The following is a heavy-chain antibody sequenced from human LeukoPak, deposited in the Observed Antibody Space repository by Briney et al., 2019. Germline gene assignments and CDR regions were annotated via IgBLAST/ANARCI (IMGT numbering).Heavy chain of an antibody. CDR3: SAWSRSYYFHY. CDR2: ISYDGSNK. D-gene: IGHD2-8*02. J-gene: IGHJ4*02. V-gene: IGHV3-30*03. CDR1: GFTFSSYG. Sequence: QPGRSLRLSCAASGFTFSSYGMHWVRQAPGKGLEWVAVISYDGSNKYYADSVKGRFTISRDNSKNTLYLQMNSLRAEDTAVYYCSAWSRSYYFHYWGQGTLVTVSS.